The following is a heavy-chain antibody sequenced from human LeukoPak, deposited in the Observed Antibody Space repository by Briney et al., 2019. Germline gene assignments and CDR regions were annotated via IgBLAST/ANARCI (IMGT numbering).Heavy chain of an antibody. J-gene: IGHJ3*02. V-gene: IGHV3-53*01. CDR3: ASRPLAAAGARLAFDI. CDR1: RFTVSSNY. Sequence: PGGSLRLSCAASRFTVSSNYMSWVRQAPGKGLEWVSVIYSGGSTYYADSVKGRFTISRDNSKSTLYIQMNSLRAEDTAVYYCASRPLAAAGARLAFDIWGQGTMVTVSS. D-gene: IGHD6-13*01. CDR2: IYSGGST.